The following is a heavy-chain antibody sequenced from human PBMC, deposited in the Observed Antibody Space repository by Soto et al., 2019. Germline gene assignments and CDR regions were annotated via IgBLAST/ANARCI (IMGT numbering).Heavy chain of an antibody. CDR2: IIPILGIA. CDR1: GGTFSSYT. V-gene: IGHV1-69*02. J-gene: IGHJ6*03. CDR3: ARGRDGSGSYYTDYYYYCMDV. D-gene: IGHD3-10*01. Sequence: QVQLVQSGAEVKKPGSSVKVSCKASGGTFSSYTISWVRQAPGQGLEWMGRIIPILGIANYAQKFQGRVTITADKSTSTAYMELSSLRSEDTAVYYCARGRDGSGSYYTDYYYYCMDVWGKGTTVTVSS.